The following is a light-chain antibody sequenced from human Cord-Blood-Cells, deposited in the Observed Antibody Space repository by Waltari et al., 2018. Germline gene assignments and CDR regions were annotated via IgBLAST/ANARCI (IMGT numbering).Light chain of an antibody. V-gene: IGLV2-18*02. CDR1: TSDLGSYNR. J-gene: IGLJ1*01. Sequence: QSALTQPPSVSGSPGQLVTISYTGTTSDLGSYNRVSWYQPPPGTAPKLMIYEVSTRPSGVPDRFSGSKSGNTASLTISGLQAEDEADYYCSSYTSSSTYVFGTGTKVTVL. CDR2: EVS. CDR3: SSYTSSSTYV.